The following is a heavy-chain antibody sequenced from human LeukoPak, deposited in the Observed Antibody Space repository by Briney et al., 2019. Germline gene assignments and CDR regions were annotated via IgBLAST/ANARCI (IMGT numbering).Heavy chain of an antibody. CDR1: GFTFNSYA. CDR3: ARARGWQPNYYYYMDV. D-gene: IGHD2-15*01. V-gene: IGHV3-33*07. CDR2: IWDDGSNK. J-gene: IGHJ6*03. Sequence: GGSLRLSCTPSGFTFNSYAMFWVRQAPGKGLEWVSLIWDDGSNKYYADSVKGRFTISRDNSKNTLYLQMNSLRAEDTAVYYCARARGWQPNYYYYMDVWGTGTTVTVSS.